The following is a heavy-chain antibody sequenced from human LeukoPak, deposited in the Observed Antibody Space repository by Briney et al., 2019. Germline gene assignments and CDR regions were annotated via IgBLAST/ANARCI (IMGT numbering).Heavy chain of an antibody. D-gene: IGHD3-10*01. Sequence: GGSLRLSCAASEFTVSSNCMTWVRQAPGKGLEWVSVLYSGGNAFYADSVKGRFTISRDTSKNTVYLQMNSLRVEDTAVYYCARDHYGTGSYPYWGQGTLVTVSS. V-gene: IGHV3-66*01. CDR3: ARDHYGTGSYPY. CDR1: EFTVSSNC. CDR2: LYSGGNA. J-gene: IGHJ4*02.